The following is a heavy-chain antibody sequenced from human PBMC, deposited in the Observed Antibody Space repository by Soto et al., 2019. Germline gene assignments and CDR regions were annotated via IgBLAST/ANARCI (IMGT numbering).Heavy chain of an antibody. V-gene: IGHV4-30-4*01. CDR2: IYYSGST. CDR1: GGSISSGDYY. Sequence: SETLSLTCTVSGGSISSGDYYWSWIRQPPGKGLEWIGYIYYSGSTYYNPSLKSRVTISVDTSKNQFSLKLSSVTAADTAVYYCARDMRDTVVTTVPPYNWFDPWGQGTLVTVSS. CDR3: ARDMRDTVVTTVPPYNWFDP. D-gene: IGHD4-4*01. J-gene: IGHJ5*02.